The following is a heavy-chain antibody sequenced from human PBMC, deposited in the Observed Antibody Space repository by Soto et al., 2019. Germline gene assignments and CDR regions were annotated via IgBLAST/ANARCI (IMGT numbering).Heavy chain of an antibody. D-gene: IGHD3-10*01. J-gene: IGHJ4*02. V-gene: IGHV1-69*08. CDR3: ARDYYDGSGISMDIFDS. CDR1: RDTFNTYT. Sequence: QVQLLQSGPEVKKPGSSVKVSCKASRDTFNTYTLTWVRQDPGQGLEWMGRIIPRTDIANYAQKFQDRVSITADRSTSTAYMEWSSLRFDDTAVYYCARDYYDGSGISMDIFDSWGQGTLVTVSS. CDR2: IIPRTDIA.